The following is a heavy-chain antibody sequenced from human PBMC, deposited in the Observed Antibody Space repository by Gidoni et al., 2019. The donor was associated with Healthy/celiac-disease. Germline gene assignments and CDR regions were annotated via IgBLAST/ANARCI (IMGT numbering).Heavy chain of an antibody. D-gene: IGHD7-27*01. V-gene: IGHV3-48*02. CDR2: ISSSSSTI. CDR1: GSTFSSYS. J-gene: IGHJ6*02. Sequence: EVQLVESRGGLVQPGGSLRLSCAASGSTFSSYSMNWVRQAPGKGLEWVSYISSSSSTIYYADSVKGRFTISRDNAKNSLYLQMNSLRDEDTAVYYCARDPLGDYYYYYGMDVWGQGTTVTVSS. CDR3: ARDPLGDYYYYYGMDV.